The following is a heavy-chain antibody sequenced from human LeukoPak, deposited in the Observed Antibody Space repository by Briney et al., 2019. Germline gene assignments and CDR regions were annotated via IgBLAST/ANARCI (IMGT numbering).Heavy chain of an antibody. V-gene: IGHV1-69*05. Sequence: SVKVSCKACGGTFSSYAISGVRQAPGQGLEWVGGILHIFGTANYEQKVQGTITITTGESTSTAYMELSSLRSEDTAVYYCARDMGVPAAIPRGSDAFDIWGQGTMVTVPS. CDR2: ILHIFGTA. J-gene: IGHJ3*02. D-gene: IGHD2-2*01. CDR3: ARDMGVPAAIPRGSDAFDI. CDR1: GGTFSSYA.